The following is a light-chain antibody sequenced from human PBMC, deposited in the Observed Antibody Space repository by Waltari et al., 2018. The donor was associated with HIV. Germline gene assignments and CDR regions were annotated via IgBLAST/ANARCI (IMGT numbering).Light chain of an antibody. J-gene: IGLJ3*02. Sequence: SYVLSQPPSVSVAPGQTARIPCWGNDIGNKSVHWYQQRAGQAPVLVVYENSDRPSGIPGGFAGVKFWNTAALSISSVGAGDGAGDEADYYCQVWDTSRDHPLFGGGTKLTVL. CDR1: DIGNKS. CDR2: ENS. V-gene: IGLV3-21*02. CDR3: QVWDTSRDHPL.